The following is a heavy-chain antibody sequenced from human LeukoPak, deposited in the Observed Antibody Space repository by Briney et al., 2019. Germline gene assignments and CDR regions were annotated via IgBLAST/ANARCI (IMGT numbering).Heavy chain of an antibody. V-gene: IGHV1-18*01. CDR1: GYTFTSYG. CDR3: ARDWYYYDSSGYYYRLYAFGI. CDR2: ISAYNGNT. Sequence: GASVKVSCKASGYTFTSYGISWVRQAPGQGLEWMGWISAYNGNTNYAQKLQGRVTMTTDTSTSTAYMELRSLRSDDTAVYYCARDWYYYDSSGYYYRLYAFGIWGQGTMVTVSS. J-gene: IGHJ3*02. D-gene: IGHD3-22*01.